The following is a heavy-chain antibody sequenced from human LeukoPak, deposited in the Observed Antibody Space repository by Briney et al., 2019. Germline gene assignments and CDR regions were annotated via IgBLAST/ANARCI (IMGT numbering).Heavy chain of an antibody. CDR1: GDFISSSNYF. J-gene: IGHJ5*02. V-gene: IGHV4-39*07. Sequence: SETLSLTCTVSGDFISSSNYFWGWIRQPPGKGLGWIGSMFYYGSTYYNASLKSRVTISLDTSKKQFSLKLRSVTAADTAVYYCARGGITSLLNWFDPWGQGILVTVSS. D-gene: IGHD3-16*01. CDR3: ARGGITSLLNWFDP. CDR2: MFYYGST.